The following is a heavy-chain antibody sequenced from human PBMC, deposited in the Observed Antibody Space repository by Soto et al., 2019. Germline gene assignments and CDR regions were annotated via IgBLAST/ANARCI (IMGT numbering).Heavy chain of an antibody. CDR2: IWYDGSDK. Sequence: QVQLVESGGGVVQPGRSLRLSCAASGFTFSSYGMHWVRQAPGKGLEWVAVIWYDGSDKYYADSVKGRFTISRDNSKNTLDLQMNSLRAEDTAVYYSARQHSDILTGLRWNGMDVWGQGTTVTVSS. V-gene: IGHV3-33*01. CDR1: GFTFSSYG. CDR3: ARQHSDILTGLRWNGMDV. D-gene: IGHD3-9*01. J-gene: IGHJ6*02.